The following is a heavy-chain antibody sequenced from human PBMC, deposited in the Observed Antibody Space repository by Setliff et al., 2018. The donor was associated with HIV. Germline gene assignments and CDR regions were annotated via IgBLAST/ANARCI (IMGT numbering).Heavy chain of an antibody. J-gene: IGHJ4*02. V-gene: IGHV4-39*01. D-gene: IGHD3-10*01. CDR1: DVSIRSSDYY. CDR2: IFYSGRG. CDR3: ARHRVITGSFDS. Sequence: SETLSLTCTVSDVSIRSSDYYWGWIRQPPGKGLEWIGSIFYSGRGFYNPSLKSRVTMSVDTSKNQFSLKVNSVTAADTAVFYCARHRVITGSFDSWSQGTLVTVSS.